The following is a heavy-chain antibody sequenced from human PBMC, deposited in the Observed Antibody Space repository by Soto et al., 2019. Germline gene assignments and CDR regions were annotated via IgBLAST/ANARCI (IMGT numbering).Heavy chain of an antibody. Sequence: QVQLVQSGAEVKKPGSSVKVSCKASGGTFSSYAISWVRQAPGQGLEWMGGIIPIFGTANYAQKFQGRVTITADEATSTAYMALSSLRSEDTAVYYCARRATVTKMPGWFDPWGQGILVTVSS. V-gene: IGHV1-69*12. CDR2: IIPIFGTA. CDR1: GGTFSSYA. J-gene: IGHJ5*02. CDR3: ARRATVTKMPGWFDP. D-gene: IGHD4-17*01.